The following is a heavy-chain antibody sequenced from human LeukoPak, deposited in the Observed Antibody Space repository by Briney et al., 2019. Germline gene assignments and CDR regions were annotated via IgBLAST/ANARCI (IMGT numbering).Heavy chain of an antibody. CDR2: INLNSGDR. V-gene: IGHV1-2*02. Sequence: GASVKVSCKASGYTFTGYYMHWVRQAPGQGLEWMGWINLNSGDRNYAQKFQGRVTMTRDTSSSTAYMEVSRLRSDDTAVYYCARVSRLYHDTSGRIFVYWGQGTLVTVSS. J-gene: IGHJ4*02. CDR1: GYTFTGYY. D-gene: IGHD3-22*01. CDR3: ARVSRLYHDTSGRIFVY.